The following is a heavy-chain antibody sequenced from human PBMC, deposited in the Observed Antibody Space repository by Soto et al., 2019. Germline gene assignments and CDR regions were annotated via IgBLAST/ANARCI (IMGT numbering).Heavy chain of an antibody. CDR2: INHSGSS. D-gene: IGHD6-6*01. Sequence: QVQLQQWGAGLLKPSETLSLTCAVYGGSFSGSYWIWIRQPPGKGLEWIAEINHSGSSNYNPSLRGRVTISVDTSKSHFSLWLNSVTAADTAVYYCARGSIPARWVFGFWGEGTQVTVSA. CDR1: GGSFSGSY. J-gene: IGHJ4*02. V-gene: IGHV4-34*01. CDR3: ARGSIPARWVFGF.